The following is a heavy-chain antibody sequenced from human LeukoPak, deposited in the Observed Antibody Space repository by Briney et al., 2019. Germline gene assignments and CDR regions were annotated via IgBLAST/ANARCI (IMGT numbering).Heavy chain of an antibody. CDR2: IDWDDDK. CDR1: GFSLSTSGMC. V-gene: IGHV2-70*11. D-gene: IGHD6-19*01. Sequence: SGPTLVNPTQTLTLTCTFSGFSLSTSGMCVSWIRQPPGKALEWLARIDWDDDKYYSTSLETRLTISKDTSKNQVVLAMTNMDPVDTATYYCARIRYSSGWYAFDIWGQGTMVTVSS. CDR3: ARIRYSSGWYAFDI. J-gene: IGHJ3*02.